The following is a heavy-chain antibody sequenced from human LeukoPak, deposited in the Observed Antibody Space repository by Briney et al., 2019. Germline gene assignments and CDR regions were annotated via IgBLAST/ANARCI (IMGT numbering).Heavy chain of an antibody. D-gene: IGHD3-22*01. CDR2: VSGSGDST. V-gene: IGHV3-23*01. Sequence: GGSLRLSCAVSGFTFSSYAMSWVRQAPGKGLEWVSGVSGSGDSTYYADSVKGRFTISRDNSRNTLYLQMNSLRAEDTAVYYCARGSAYYDSSGQVPFDYWGQGTLVTVSS. J-gene: IGHJ4*02. CDR3: ARGSAYYDSSGQVPFDY. CDR1: GFTFSSYA.